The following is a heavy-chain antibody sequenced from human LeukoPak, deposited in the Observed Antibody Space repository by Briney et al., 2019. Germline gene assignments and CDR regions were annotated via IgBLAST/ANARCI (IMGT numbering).Heavy chain of an antibody. D-gene: IGHD3-3*01. V-gene: IGHV3-7*01. CDR2: IKQDGSEK. Sequence: GGSLRPPCAASGFIFSSYWMSWVRQAPGKGLEWVANIKQDGSEKYYVDSVKGRFTISRDNAKNSLYLQMNSLRAEDTAVYYCARSLWSGYYTDDAFDIWGQGTMITVSS. J-gene: IGHJ3*02. CDR1: GFIFSSYW. CDR3: ARSLWSGYYTDDAFDI.